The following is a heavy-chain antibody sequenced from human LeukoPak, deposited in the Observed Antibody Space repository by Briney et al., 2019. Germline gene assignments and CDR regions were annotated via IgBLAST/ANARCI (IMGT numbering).Heavy chain of an antibody. D-gene: IGHD3-22*01. CDR2: IFYSGHS. CDR1: GDSINTYY. CDR3: ARHGPEYYDATGYYNFDS. Sequence: SETLSLTCTVSGDSINTYYWSWIRQPPGKGLEWIGFIFYSGHSKYNPSLKSRLTLSLDTSKGQFSLKLTSVTAADTAVYYCARHGPEYYDATGYYNFDSWSQGTLVTVSS. V-gene: IGHV4-59*08. J-gene: IGHJ4*02.